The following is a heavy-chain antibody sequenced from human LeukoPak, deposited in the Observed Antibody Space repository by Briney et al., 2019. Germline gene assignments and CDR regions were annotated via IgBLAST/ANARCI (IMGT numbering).Heavy chain of an antibody. V-gene: IGHV3-48*01. CDR3: ARAAIFGVVMKFDY. D-gene: IGHD3-3*01. CDR2: ISSSSSTI. J-gene: IGHJ4*02. Sequence: PGGSLRLSCAASGFTFTNAWMNWVRQAPGKGLEWVSYISSSSSTIYYADSVKGRFTISRDNAKNSLYLQMNSLRAEDTAVYYCARAAIFGVVMKFDYWGQGTLVTVSS. CDR1: GFTFTNAW.